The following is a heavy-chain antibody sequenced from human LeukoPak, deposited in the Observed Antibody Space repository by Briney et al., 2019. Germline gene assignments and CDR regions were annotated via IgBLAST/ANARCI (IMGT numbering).Heavy chain of an antibody. CDR1: GFTFSNCA. Sequence: QTGGSLRLSCAASGFTFSNCAMSWVRQAPGKGLEWVAVIWYDGSNKYYADSVKGRFTISRDNSKNTLYLQMNSLRAEDTAVYYCARVACSSGSCHLGYFDLWGRGTLVTVSS. CDR3: ARVACSSGSCHLGYFDL. V-gene: IGHV3-33*08. D-gene: IGHD2-15*01. J-gene: IGHJ2*01. CDR2: IWYDGSNK.